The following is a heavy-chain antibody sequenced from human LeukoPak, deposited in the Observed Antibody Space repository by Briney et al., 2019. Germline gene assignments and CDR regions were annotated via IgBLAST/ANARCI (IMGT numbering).Heavy chain of an antibody. V-gene: IGHV3-30*02. J-gene: IGHJ4*02. CDR2: IRYTGSNK. D-gene: IGHD3-22*01. CDR1: GFTFSSYG. CDR3: ATDGKLGYYDTSGFFPDY. Sequence: GGSLRLSCAASGFTFSSYGMHWVRQAPGKGLEWVAFIRYTGSNKYYADSVKGRFTISRDNSKNTLYLQMNGLRAEDTAVYYSATDGKLGYYDTSGFFPDYWGQGTLVTVSS.